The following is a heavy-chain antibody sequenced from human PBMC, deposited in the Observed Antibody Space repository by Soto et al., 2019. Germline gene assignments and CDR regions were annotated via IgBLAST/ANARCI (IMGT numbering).Heavy chain of an antibody. CDR3: ARAYGGYADY. CDR2: IYYSGST. D-gene: IGHD5-12*01. J-gene: IGHJ4*02. CDR1: GGSISSYY. Sequence: SETLSLTCTASGGSISSYYWSWIRQPPGKGLEWIGYIYYSGSTNYNPSLKSRVTISVDTSKNQFSLKLSSVTAADTAVYYCARAYGGYADYWGQGALGTVSS. V-gene: IGHV4-59*01.